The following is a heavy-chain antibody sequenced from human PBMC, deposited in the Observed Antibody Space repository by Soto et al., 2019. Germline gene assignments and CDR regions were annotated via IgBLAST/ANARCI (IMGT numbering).Heavy chain of an antibody. CDR3: ARGGEYSYGYYYYYMDV. CDR2: IYYSGST. V-gene: IGHV4-59*01. D-gene: IGHD5-18*01. Sequence: QVQLQESGPGLVKPAETLSLTCTVSGGSISSYYWSWIRQPPGKGLEWIGYIYYSGSTNYNPSLKSRVTISVDTSKNQFSLKLSSVTAADTAVYYCARGGEYSYGYYYYYMDVWGKGTTVTVSS. CDR1: GGSISSYY. J-gene: IGHJ6*03.